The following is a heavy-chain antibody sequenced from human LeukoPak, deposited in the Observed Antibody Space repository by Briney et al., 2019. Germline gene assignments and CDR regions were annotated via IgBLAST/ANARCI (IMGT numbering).Heavy chain of an antibody. V-gene: IGHV4-59*01. CDR1: GGSISSYY. D-gene: IGHD6-13*01. CDR3: ARDLGEAADDAFDI. CDR2: IYYSGST. Sequence: PSETLSLTCTDSGGSISSYYWSWIRQPPGKGLEWIGYIYYSGSTNYNPSLRSRVTISVDTSKNQFSLKLSSVTAADTAVYYCARDLGEAADDAFDIWGQGTMVTVSS. J-gene: IGHJ3*02.